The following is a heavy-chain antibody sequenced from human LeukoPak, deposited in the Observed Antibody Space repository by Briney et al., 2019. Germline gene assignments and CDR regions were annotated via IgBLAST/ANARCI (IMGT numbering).Heavy chain of an antibody. CDR1: GGPFRGFP. V-gene: IGHV1-69*13. J-gene: IGHJ5*02. D-gene: IGHD3-3*01. CDR2: IIPIFGTA. Sequence: ASVKVSCKASGGPFRGFPITWVGQAPGKGLEWWEGIIPIFGTANYAQKFQGRVTITADESTSTAYMELSSLRSEDTAVYYCAVLGVVIGLNWFDPWGQGTLVTVSS. CDR3: AVLGVVIGLNWFDP.